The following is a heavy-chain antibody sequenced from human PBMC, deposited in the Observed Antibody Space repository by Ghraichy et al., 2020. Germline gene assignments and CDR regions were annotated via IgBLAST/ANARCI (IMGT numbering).Heavy chain of an antibody. V-gene: IGHV3-23*01. Sequence: GGSLRLSCAASGFTFSNYAMSWVRQAPGKGLEWVTSIGGNTGNTYYADSVKGRFTISRDTSRNTVSLQMNSLRADDTAVYYCASRNSGGPRCFDHWGQGTLVTVSS. J-gene: IGHJ4*02. D-gene: IGHD6-19*01. CDR2: IGGNTGNT. CDR1: GFTFSNYA. CDR3: ASRNSGGPRCFDH.